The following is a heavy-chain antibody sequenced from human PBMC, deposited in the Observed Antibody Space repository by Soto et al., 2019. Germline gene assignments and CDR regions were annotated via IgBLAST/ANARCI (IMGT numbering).Heavy chain of an antibody. CDR1: GGSISSSSYS. J-gene: IGHJ4*02. CDR2: IYYSGST. CDR3: ARFHFYGSGIRDY. Sequence: SETLSLTCTVSGGSISSSSYSWGWIRQPPGEGLEWIGSIYYSGSTYYNPSLKSRVTISVDTSKNQFSLKLSSVTAADTAVYYCARFHFYGSGIRDYWGQGTLVTVSS. D-gene: IGHD3-10*01. V-gene: IGHV4-39*01.